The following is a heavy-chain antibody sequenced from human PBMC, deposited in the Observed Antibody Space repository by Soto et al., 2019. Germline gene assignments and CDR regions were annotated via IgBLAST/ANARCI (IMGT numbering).Heavy chain of an antibody. CDR2: ISSNGGST. CDR3: ARKEVGRTGGYFDY. V-gene: IGHV3-64*01. CDR1: GFTFSSYA. D-gene: IGHD3-10*01. J-gene: IGHJ4*02. Sequence: GGSLRLSCAASGFTFSSYAMHWVRQAPGKGLEYVSAISSNGGSTYYANSVKGRFTISRDNSKNTLYLQMGSLRAEDMAVYYCARKEVGRTGGYFDYWGQGTLVTVSS.